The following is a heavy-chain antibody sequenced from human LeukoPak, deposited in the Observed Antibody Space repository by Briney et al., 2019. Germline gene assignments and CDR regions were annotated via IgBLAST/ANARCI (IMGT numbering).Heavy chain of an antibody. Sequence: GGSLRLSCEASGFTFSSYAMNWVRQAPGKGLEWVSAISGSGGSTYYADSVKGRFTISRDNSNNRLYLQMNSLRAEDTAVYYCAKGRITMVRGVYGDYWGQGTLVTVSS. D-gene: IGHD3-10*01. CDR2: ISGSGGST. J-gene: IGHJ4*02. CDR1: GFTFSSYA. V-gene: IGHV3-23*01. CDR3: AKGRITMVRGVYGDY.